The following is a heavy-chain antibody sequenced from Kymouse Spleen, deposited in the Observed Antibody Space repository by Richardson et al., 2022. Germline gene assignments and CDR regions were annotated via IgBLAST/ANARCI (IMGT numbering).Heavy chain of an antibody. V-gene: IGHV4-34*01. CDR2: INHSGST. Sequence: QVQLQQWGAGLLKPSETLSLTCAVYGGSFSGYYWSWIRQPPGKGLEWIGEINHSGSTNYNPSLKSRVTISVDTSKNQFSLKLSSVTAADTAVYYCARVYSGSYGNWFDPWGQGTLVTVSS. D-gene: IGHD1-26*01. J-gene: IGHJ5*02. CDR3: ARVYSGSYGNWFDP. CDR1: GGSFSGYY.